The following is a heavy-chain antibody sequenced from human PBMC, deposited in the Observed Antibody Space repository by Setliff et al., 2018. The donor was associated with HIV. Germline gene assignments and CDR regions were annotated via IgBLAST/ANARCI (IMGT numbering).Heavy chain of an antibody. Sequence: PSETLSLTCTVSGDSISSYSWHWIRQPPGRGLEWIGEINHSGSTNYNPSLKSRVTMSVDKSKNQFSLRLSSVTAADTAVYYCARARRAGSGPKYFQHWGQGTLVTVSS. CDR2: INHSGST. V-gene: IGHV4-34*01. CDR3: ARARRAGSGPKYFQH. CDR1: GDSISSYS. J-gene: IGHJ1*01. D-gene: IGHD2-15*01.